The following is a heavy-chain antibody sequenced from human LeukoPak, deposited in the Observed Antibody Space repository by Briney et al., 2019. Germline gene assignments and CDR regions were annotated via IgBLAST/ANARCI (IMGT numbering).Heavy chain of an antibody. V-gene: IGHV3-23*01. CDR2: ISGSGGST. Sequence: PGGSLRLSCAASGFTFSSYAMSWVRQAPGKGLEWVSAISGSGGSTYYADSVKGRFTISRDNSKNTLYLQMNSLRAEDTAVYYCAKSQYCSGGSCLNWFDPWGQGTLVTVSS. D-gene: IGHD2-15*01. CDR3: AKSQYCSGGSCLNWFDP. J-gene: IGHJ5*02. CDR1: GFTFSSYA.